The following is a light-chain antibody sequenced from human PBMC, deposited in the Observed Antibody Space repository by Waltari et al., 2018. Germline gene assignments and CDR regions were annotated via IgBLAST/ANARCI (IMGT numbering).Light chain of an antibody. V-gene: IGLV2-11*01. CDR1: SSDIGDYHY. J-gene: IGLJ1*01. Sequence: QSALTQPRSVSGSPGQSVTISCTGSSSDIGDYHYVSWYQQHPGKAPKFMIYDVSKRPSGVPDRCSGSKSGNTASLTISGLQTEDEADYYCCSYGGSFSSGYVFGSGTKVTVL. CDR3: CSYGGSFSSGYV. CDR2: DVS.